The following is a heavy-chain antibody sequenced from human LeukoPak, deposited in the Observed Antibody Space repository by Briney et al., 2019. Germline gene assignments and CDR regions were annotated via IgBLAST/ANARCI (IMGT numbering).Heavy chain of an antibody. CDR2: INHSGST. CDR1: GGSFGGYY. V-gene: IGHV4-34*01. Sequence: SETLSLTCAVYGGSFGGYYWSWIRQPPGKGLEWIGEINHSGSTNYNPSLKSRVTISVDTSKNQFSLKLSSVTAADTAVYYCARDIVVVDNNWFDPWGQGTLVTVSS. D-gene: IGHD2-15*01. CDR3: ARDIVVVDNNWFDP. J-gene: IGHJ5*02.